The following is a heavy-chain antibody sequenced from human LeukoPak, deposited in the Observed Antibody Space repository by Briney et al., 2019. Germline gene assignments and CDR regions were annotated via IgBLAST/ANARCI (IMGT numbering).Heavy chain of an antibody. D-gene: IGHD6-19*01. CDR1: GGSISSYY. CDR2: IYYSGST. V-gene: IGHV4-59*01. Sequence: SETLSLTCTVSGGSISSYYWSWIRQPPGKGLEWMGYIYYSGSTNYNPSPKSRVTISVDTSKNQFSLKLSSVTAADTAVYYCARVGSSGWSRGGDYWYFDLWGRGTLVTVSS. J-gene: IGHJ2*01. CDR3: ARVGSSGWSRGGDYWYFDL.